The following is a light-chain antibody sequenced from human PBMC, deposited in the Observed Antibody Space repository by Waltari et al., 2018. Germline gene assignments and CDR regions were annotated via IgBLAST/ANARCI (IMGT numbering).Light chain of an antibody. V-gene: IGKV1-39*01. CDR1: QTINNR. Sequence: DIQMTQFPSSLSASVGDRVSITCRASQTINNRLNWYQHKPGKAPTLLTYQASTLQTGVPSRFTGSGSETDFTLTISNLQPEDFATYYCQQSYTTPRTYNNPRTFGQGTQVE. J-gene: IGKJ1*01. CDR3: QQSYTTPRTYNNPRT. CDR2: QAS.